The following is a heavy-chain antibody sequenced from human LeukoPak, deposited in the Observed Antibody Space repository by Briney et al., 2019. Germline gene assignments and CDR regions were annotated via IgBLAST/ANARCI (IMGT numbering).Heavy chain of an antibody. CDR3: ARGLHCSSSSCYAHYYYYYMDV. CDR1: GFTFSNYW. Sequence: PGGSLRLSCAASGFTFSNYWMSWVRQAPGKGLEWVANIKQDGSEKHYVDSVKGRFTISRDSAKSSVYLEMNSLSDDDTAVYYCARGLHCSSSSCYAHYYYYYMDVWGKGTTVTVSS. J-gene: IGHJ6*03. V-gene: IGHV3-7*01. D-gene: IGHD2-2*01. CDR2: IKQDGSEK.